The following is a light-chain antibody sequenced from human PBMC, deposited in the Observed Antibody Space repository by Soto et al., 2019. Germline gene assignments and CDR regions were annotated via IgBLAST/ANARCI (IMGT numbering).Light chain of an antibody. CDR2: EVN. J-gene: IGLJ1*01. CDR1: SSDIGAYDY. V-gene: IGLV2-14*01. CDR3: CSFTTTSTNV. Sequence: SALTQPASLSGSPGQSIAISCTGTSSDIGAYDYVSWFQQHPGKAPKLMISEVNNRPSGVSNRFSGSKSGNTAYLTISGLQVEDEAEYFCCSFTTTSTNVFGTGTKVTV.